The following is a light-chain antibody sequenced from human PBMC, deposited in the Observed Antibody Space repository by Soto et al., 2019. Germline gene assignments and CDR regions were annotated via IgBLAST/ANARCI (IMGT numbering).Light chain of an antibody. V-gene: IGKV3-20*01. CDR3: QQYDRSMGT. CDR2: DTS. Sequence: EIVLTQSPGTLSLSPGERATLSCRASQSVSSTSLAWYQQKPGQAPRLLMYDTSSRATGIPDRFSGSGSGTDFTLTITRLEPEDFAVYYCQQYDRSMGTFGQGTKVEIK. CDR1: QSVSSTS. J-gene: IGKJ1*01.